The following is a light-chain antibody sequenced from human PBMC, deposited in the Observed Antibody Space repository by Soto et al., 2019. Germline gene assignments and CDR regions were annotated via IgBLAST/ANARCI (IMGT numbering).Light chain of an antibody. CDR1: RGIINY. Sequence: DIQLTQSPAFLSASVGDRVTITCRASRGIINYLAWYQQQPGKAPKLLISGASTLQSGVSSRFSGSGSGTEFTLTISSLQPEDFATYYCQQVNTYPLTFGGGTKVDIK. CDR3: QQVNTYPLT. V-gene: IGKV1-9*01. CDR2: GAS. J-gene: IGKJ4*02.